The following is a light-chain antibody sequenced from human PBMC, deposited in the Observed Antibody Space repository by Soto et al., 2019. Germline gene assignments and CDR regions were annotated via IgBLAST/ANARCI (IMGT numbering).Light chain of an antibody. Sequence: NFMLTQPHSVSESPRKTVTVSCTRSSGRIVSNFVQWYQQRPGSAPTTVIYEDNQRPSGVPDRFSGAIDSSSNSASLTISGLKTEDEADYYCQSFHSSAVIFGGGTKLTVL. J-gene: IGLJ2*01. CDR1: SGRIVSNF. V-gene: IGLV6-57*04. CDR3: QSFHSSAVI. CDR2: EDN.